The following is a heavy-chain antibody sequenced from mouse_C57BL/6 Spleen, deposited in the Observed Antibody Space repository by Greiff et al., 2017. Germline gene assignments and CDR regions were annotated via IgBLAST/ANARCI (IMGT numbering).Heavy chain of an antibody. V-gene: IGHV5-12*01. CDR3: ARGITTVVGYAMDY. D-gene: IGHD1-1*01. CDR2: ISNGGGST. Sequence: EVKLMESGGGLVQPGGSLKLSCAASGFTFSDYYMYWVRQTPEKRLEWVAYISNGGGSTYYPDTVKGRFTISRDNAKNTLYLQMSRLKSEDTAMYYCARGITTVVGYAMDYWGQGTSVTVSS. CDR1: GFTFSDYY. J-gene: IGHJ4*01.